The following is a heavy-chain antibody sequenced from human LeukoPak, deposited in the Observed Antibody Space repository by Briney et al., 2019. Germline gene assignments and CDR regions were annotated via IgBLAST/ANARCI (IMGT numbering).Heavy chain of an antibody. J-gene: IGHJ5*02. D-gene: IGHD6-13*01. Sequence: GGSLRLSCAASGFTFSSYEMNWVRQAPGKGLEWVSYISSSGSTIYYADSVKGRFTISRDNAKNSLYLQMNSLRAEDTAVYYCAREAAADWNWFDPWGQGTLVTVSS. V-gene: IGHV3-48*03. CDR1: GFTFSSYE. CDR2: ISSSGSTI. CDR3: AREAAADWNWFDP.